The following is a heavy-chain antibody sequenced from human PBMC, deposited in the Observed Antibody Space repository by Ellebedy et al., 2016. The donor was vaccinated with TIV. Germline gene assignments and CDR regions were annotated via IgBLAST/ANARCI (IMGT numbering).Heavy chain of an antibody. V-gene: IGHV3-21*06. CDR2: IVSSGREA. Sequence: GESLKISCAASGFTFSISGMTWVRHLPGKGLEWVATIVSSGREAYYADPLKGRFTISRDNAMNSVYLQLNSLSVEDAAVYYCTRDGSEWSRDYWGQGTLVTVSS. D-gene: IGHD3-3*01. CDR3: TRDGSEWSRDY. J-gene: IGHJ4*02. CDR1: GFTFSISG.